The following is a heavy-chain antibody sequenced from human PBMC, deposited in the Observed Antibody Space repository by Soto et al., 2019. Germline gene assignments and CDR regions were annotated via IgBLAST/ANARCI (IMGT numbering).Heavy chain of an antibody. J-gene: IGHJ6*02. CDR3: ARGRSKRVNYYYGMDV. CDR2: MNPNSGNT. Sequence: ASVKVSCKASGYTYTSYDISWVQQATGQGLERMGWMNPNSGNTGYAQKFQGRVTMTRNTSISTAYMELSSLRSEDTAVYYCARGRSKRVNYYYGMDVWGQGTTVTVSS. V-gene: IGHV1-8*01. CDR1: GYTYTSYD. D-gene: IGHD2-21*01.